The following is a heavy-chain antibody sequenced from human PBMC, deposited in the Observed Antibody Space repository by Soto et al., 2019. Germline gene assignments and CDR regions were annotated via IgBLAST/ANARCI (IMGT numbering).Heavy chain of an antibody. CDR1: GGSFSGYY. D-gene: IGHD2-8*01. J-gene: IGHJ3*02. CDR3: ARGGVHAFDI. V-gene: IGHV4-34*01. Sequence: QVQLQQWGVGLLKPSETLSLTCAVYGGSFSGYYWSWIHQPPRKGLEWIGEINHSGSTNYNPSLKSRVTISIDTSENQFSLKLSSVTAADTAVYYCARGGVHAFDIWGQGTMVTVSS. CDR2: INHSGST.